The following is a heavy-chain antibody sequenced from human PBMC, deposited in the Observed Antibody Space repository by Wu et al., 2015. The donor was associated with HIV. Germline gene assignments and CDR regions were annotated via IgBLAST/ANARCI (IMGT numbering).Heavy chain of an antibody. J-gene: IGHJ5*02. D-gene: IGHD1-26*01. CDR1: GYTFTGYY. Sequence: QVQLVQSGAAVKKPGASVKVSCKASGYTFTGYYIHWVRQAPGQGLEWMAWINPNSGGTNYAQKFQGRVTMTRDTSISTAYMELSRLRSDDTAVYYCARARDKSGXYYRCDVQRGSDPWGPGNPGPPSP. CDR2: INPNSGGT. CDR3: ARARDKSGXYYRCDVQRGSDP. V-gene: IGHV1-2*02.